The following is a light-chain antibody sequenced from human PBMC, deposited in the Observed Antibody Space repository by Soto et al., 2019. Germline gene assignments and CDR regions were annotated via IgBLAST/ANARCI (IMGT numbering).Light chain of an antibody. V-gene: IGLV2-8*01. CDR3: SSYEGSTQLYV. CDR2: EVS. CDR1: SSDVGGYNY. J-gene: IGLJ1*01. Sequence: QSALTQPPSASGSPGQSVTISCTGTSSDVGGYNYVSWYHQHPGKAPKLMIYEVSKRPSGVPDRFSGSKSGNTASLTVSGLQAEDEADYYCSSYEGSTQLYVFGTGTKVTVL.